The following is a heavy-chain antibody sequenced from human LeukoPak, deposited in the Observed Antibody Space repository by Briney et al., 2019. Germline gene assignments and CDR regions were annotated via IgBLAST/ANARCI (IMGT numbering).Heavy chain of an antibody. CDR1: GFSFSSYW. CDR2: IKQDGSEK. Sequence: GGSLRLSCAASGFSFSSYWMSWVRQAPGKGLEWVANIKQDGSEKYYVDSVKGRFTISRDNAKNSLYLQVNSLRAGDTAVYYCARAGYSSTWYSRYFDLWGRGTLVTVSS. J-gene: IGHJ2*01. D-gene: IGHD6-13*01. CDR3: ARAGYSSTWYSRYFDL. V-gene: IGHV3-7*01.